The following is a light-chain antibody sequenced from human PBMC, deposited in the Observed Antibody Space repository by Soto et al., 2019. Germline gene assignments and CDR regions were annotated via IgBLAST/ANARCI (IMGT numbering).Light chain of an antibody. J-gene: IGLJ1*01. CDR1: SSDVGGYNY. CDR2: DVS. CDR3: SSYTSSSTS. Sequence: QSALTQPASVSGSPGQSITISCTGTSSDVGGYNYVSWYQQHPGKAPKLMIYDVSNRPSGVSNRFSGSKSGNTASLTISGLQAEDEADYYCSSYTSSSTSFGTGTKLPVL. V-gene: IGLV2-14*01.